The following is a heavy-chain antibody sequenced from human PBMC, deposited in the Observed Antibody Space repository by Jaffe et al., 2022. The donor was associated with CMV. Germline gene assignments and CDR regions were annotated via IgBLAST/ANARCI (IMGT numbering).Heavy chain of an antibody. V-gene: IGHV3-48*03. J-gene: IGHJ6*03. CDR3: ARHARDSSSWYSPIYYYYYYMDV. CDR1: GFTFSSYE. CDR2: ISSSGSTI. Sequence: EVQLVESGGGLVQPGGSLRLSCAASGFTFSSYEMNWVRQAPGKGLEWVSYISSSGSTIYYADSVKGRFTISRDNAKNSLYLQMNSLRAEDTAVYYCARHARDSSSWYSPIYYYYYYMDVWGKGTTVTVSS. D-gene: IGHD6-13*01.